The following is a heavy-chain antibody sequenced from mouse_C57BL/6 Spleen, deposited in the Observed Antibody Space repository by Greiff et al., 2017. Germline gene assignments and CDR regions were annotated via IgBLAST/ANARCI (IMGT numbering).Heavy chain of an antibody. J-gene: IGHJ4*01. CDR1: GYTFTDYE. V-gene: IGHV1-15*01. CDR3: TRSLWGYAMDY. Sequence: QVHVKQSGAELVRPGASVTLSCKASGYTFTDYEMHWVKQTPVHGLEWIGAIDPETGGTAYNQKFKGKAILTADKSSSTAYMELRSLTSEDSAVYYCTRSLWGYAMDYWGQGASVTVSS. CDR2: IDPETGGT.